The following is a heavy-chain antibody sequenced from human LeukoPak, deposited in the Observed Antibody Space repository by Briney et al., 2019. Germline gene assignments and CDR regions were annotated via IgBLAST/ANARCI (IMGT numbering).Heavy chain of an antibody. V-gene: IGHV3-53*04. Sequence: GGSLRLSCAASGFTFDNYAMSWVRQAPGKGLEWVSVIYDNGDAYSADSVKGRFTISRHNSKNTLYLQMNSLRPEDTAVYYCAGGSRRDGYDYWGQGTLVTVSS. CDR1: GFTFDNYA. J-gene: IGHJ4*02. CDR3: AGGSRRDGYDY. D-gene: IGHD5-24*01. CDR2: IYDNGDA.